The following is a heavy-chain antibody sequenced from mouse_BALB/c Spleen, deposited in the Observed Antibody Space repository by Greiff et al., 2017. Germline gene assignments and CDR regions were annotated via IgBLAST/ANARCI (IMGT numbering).Heavy chain of an antibody. CDR1: GFTFTDYY. CDR3: AREDGYYAMDY. V-gene: IGHV7-3*02. J-gene: IGHJ4*01. CDR2: IRNKANGYTT. Sequence: EVKLMESGGGLVQPGGSLRLSCATSGFTFTDYYMSWVRQPPGKALEWLGFIRNKANGYTTEYSSSVKGRFTISRDNSQSILYLQMSTLRAEDSATYCCAREDGYYAMDYWGQGTSVTVSS.